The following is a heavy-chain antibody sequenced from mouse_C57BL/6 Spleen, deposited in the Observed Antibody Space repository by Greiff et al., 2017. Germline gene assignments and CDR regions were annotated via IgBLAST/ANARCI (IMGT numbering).Heavy chain of an antibody. D-gene: IGHD2-1*01. CDR3: ARHGNGNQGFYYAMDY. J-gene: IGHJ4*01. V-gene: IGHV2-6-1*01. CDR1: GFSLTSYG. CDR2: IWSDGST. Sequence: QVQLKESGPGLVAPSQSLSITCTVSGFSLTSYGVHWVRQPPGKGLEWLVVIWSDGSTTYNSALKSRLSISKDNSKSQVFLKMNSLQTDDTAMYYCARHGNGNQGFYYAMDYWGQGTSVTVSS.